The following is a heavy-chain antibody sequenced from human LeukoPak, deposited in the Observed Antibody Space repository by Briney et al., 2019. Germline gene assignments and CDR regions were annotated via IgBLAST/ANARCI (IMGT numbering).Heavy chain of an antibody. J-gene: IGHJ4*02. Sequence: ASVKVSCKASGYTFTSYGISWVRQAPGQGLEWMGWISAYNGNTNYAQKLQGRGTMTTDTSTSTAYMELRSLRSDDTAVYYCARVEGVGMITFGGVIAPHWWGQGTLVTVSS. CDR3: ARVEGVGMITFGGVIAPHW. CDR1: GYTFTSYG. D-gene: IGHD3-16*02. V-gene: IGHV1-18*01. CDR2: ISAYNGNT.